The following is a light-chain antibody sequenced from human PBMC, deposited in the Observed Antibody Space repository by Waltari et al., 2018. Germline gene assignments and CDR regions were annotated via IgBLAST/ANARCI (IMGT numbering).Light chain of an antibody. CDR2: VNSAGSH. CDR1: SGHSSNI. J-gene: IGLJ3*02. V-gene: IGLV4-69*01. Sequence: QLVLTQSPSASASLGASVKLTCTLSSGHSSNIIAWLPQQPGKGPRYLMQVNSAGSHRKGDEIPDRFSGSSSGAERYLTISSLQSEDEADYYCETGGHGTWVFGGGTKLTVL. CDR3: ETGGHGTWV.